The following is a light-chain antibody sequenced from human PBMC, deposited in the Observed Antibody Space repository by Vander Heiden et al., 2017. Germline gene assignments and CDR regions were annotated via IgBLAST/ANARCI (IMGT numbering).Light chain of an antibody. J-gene: IGKJ2*01. CDR2: GAS. V-gene: IGKV3-20*01. Sequence: EIVLTQSPGTLSLSPGERATLSCRASQSVSSTYLVWYQQKPGQAPRLLIHGASTRATGIPDRFSGSGYGTDFTLTISRLEPEDFAVYYCQQYGSSPPYTFGQGTKLEIK. CDR1: QSVSSTY. CDR3: QQYGSSPPYT.